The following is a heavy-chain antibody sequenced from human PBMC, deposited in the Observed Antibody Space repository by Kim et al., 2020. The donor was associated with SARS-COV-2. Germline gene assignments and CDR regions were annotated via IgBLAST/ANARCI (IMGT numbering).Heavy chain of an antibody. V-gene: IGHV1-46*01. CDR2: T. J-gene: IGHJ5*02. CDR3: ARVSAAEVFDP. Sequence: TSYAQKFQGRVTMTRDTSTSTVYMELSSLRSEDTAVYYCARVSAAEVFDPWGQGTLVTVSS. D-gene: IGHD6-13*01.